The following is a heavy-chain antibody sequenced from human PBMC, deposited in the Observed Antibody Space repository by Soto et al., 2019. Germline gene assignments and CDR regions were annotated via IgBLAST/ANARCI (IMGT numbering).Heavy chain of an antibody. J-gene: IGHJ4*02. D-gene: IGHD4-17*01. CDR1: GFTFSGSA. Sequence: EVQLVASGGGLVQPGGYLKLSCAASGFTFSGSAIHWVRQASGKGLEWVGRIRSKANNYATEYAASVKGRFTISREASKDEAYPQMSSLDTDATAVYYCTATMLTTGFHYWGQGTLFSVS. CDR2: IRSKANNYAT. V-gene: IGHV3-73*01. CDR3: TATMLTTGFHY.